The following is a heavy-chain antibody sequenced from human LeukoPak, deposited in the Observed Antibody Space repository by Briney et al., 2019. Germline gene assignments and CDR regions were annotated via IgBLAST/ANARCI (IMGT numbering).Heavy chain of an antibody. J-gene: IGHJ5*02. Sequence: ASVKVSCKASGYTFTSYGISWVRQAPGQGLEWMGWISAYNGNTNYAQKLQGRVTMTTDTSTSTAYMELRSLRSDDTAVYYCARVLWFGVPRNWFDPWGQGTQVTVSS. V-gene: IGHV1-18*01. CDR1: GYTFTSYG. CDR3: ARVLWFGVPRNWFDP. CDR2: ISAYNGNT. D-gene: IGHD3-10*01.